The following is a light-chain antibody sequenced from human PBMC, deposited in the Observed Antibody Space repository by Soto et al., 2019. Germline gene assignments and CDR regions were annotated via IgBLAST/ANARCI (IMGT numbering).Light chain of an antibody. CDR3: HQYESSLWT. V-gene: IGKV3-20*01. Sequence: FVLTQSPGTLSLSPGGRATLSCRASQSVSASYLVWYQQKPGQAPRLLIYGASSRATDIPDRFSGSGSGTDFTLTISRLEPEDFAVYYCHQYESSLWTFGRGTKVDIK. J-gene: IGKJ1*01. CDR1: QSVSASY. CDR2: GAS.